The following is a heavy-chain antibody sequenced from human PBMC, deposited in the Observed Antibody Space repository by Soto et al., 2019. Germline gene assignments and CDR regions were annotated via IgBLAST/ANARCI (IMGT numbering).Heavy chain of an antibody. V-gene: IGHV3-23*01. Sequence: GGSLRLSCAASGFTFSSYAMTWVRQAPGRGLEWVSTISGSGGGTYYAASVKGRLTISRDNSKNTVFLQMDSLRAEDTAVYYCAKDAVVVVAKGNWFDPWGQGTLVTVSS. CDR1: GFTFSSYA. J-gene: IGHJ5*02. CDR2: ISGSGGGT. CDR3: AKDAVVVVAKGNWFDP. D-gene: IGHD2-15*01.